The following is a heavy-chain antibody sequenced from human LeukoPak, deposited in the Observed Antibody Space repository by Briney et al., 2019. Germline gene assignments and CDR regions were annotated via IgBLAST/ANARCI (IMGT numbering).Heavy chain of an antibody. D-gene: IGHD5-24*01. CDR2: SSGSGRDT. J-gene: IGHJ4*02. CDR3: GRRTQDGYNSPIDC. V-gene: IGHV3-23*01. Sequence: PTRGSLRLSCAASGFTFSSYAMHWVRQAPGKGLEYVAESSGSGRDTYYADSVQGRFTISRDNSKNTLYLQMNSLRAEDTAEYYCGRRTQDGYNSPIDCWGQGTLVTVSS. CDR1: GFTFSSYA.